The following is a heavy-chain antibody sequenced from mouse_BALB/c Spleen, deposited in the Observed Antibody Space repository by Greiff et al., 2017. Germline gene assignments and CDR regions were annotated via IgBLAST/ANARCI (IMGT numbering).Heavy chain of an antibody. D-gene: IGHD1-1*01. J-gene: IGHJ2*01. Sequence: DVKLVESGGGLVKPGGSLKLSCAASGFTFSSYAMSWVRQTPEKRLEWVATISSGGSYTYYPDSVKGRFTISRDNAKNTLYLQMSSLRSEDTAMYYCARRDYGSSYDYWGQGTTLTVSS. CDR3: ARRDYGSSYDY. CDR2: ISSGGSYT. CDR1: GFTFSSYA. V-gene: IGHV5-9-3*01.